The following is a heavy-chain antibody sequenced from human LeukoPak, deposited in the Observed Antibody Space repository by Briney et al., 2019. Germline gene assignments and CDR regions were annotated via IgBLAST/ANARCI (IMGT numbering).Heavy chain of an antibody. D-gene: IGHD3-9*01. CDR2: INPNSGGT. CDR1: GYTFTGYY. Sequence: ASVKVSCKASGYTFTGYYMHWVRQAPGQGLEWMGWINPNSGGTNYAQKFQGRVTMTRDTSISTAYMELSRLRSDDTAVYYCARDPPYYDILTGYFDYWGQGTLVTVSS. CDR3: ARDPPYYDILTGYFDY. V-gene: IGHV1-2*02. J-gene: IGHJ4*02.